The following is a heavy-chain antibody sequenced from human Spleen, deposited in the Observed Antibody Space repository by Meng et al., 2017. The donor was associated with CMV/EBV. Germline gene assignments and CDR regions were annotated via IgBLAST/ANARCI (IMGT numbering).Heavy chain of an antibody. CDR2: IIPIFGTA. CDR3: VPYSYDKGLFDY. D-gene: IGHD3-22*01. J-gene: IGHJ4*02. CDR1: GGTFSSYA. V-gene: IGHV1-69*05. Sequence: SVKVSCKASGGTFSSYAISWVRQAPGQGLEWMGGIIPIFGTANYAQKFQGRVTITTDESTSTAYMELSSLRSDDTAVYYCVPYSYDKGLFDYWGQGTLVTVSS.